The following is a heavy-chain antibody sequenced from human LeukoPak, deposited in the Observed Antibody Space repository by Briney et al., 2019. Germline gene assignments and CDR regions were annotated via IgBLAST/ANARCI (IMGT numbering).Heavy chain of an antibody. D-gene: IGHD3-10*01. Sequence: PGGSLRLSCAASGFTVSSNYMSWVRQAPGKGLEWVAVISYDGSNKYYADSVKGRFTISRDNSKNTLYLQMNSLRAEDTAVYYCAKDRTALLWFGDSQDPDYWGQGTLVTVSS. CDR2: ISYDGSNK. CDR3: AKDRTALLWFGDSQDPDY. V-gene: IGHV3-30*18. CDR1: GFTVSSNY. J-gene: IGHJ4*02.